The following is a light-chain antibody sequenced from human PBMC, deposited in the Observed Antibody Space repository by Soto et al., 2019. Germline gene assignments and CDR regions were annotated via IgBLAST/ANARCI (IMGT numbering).Light chain of an antibody. Sequence: QSVLTQPPSVSGAPGQRVTISCTGSSSNIGAGYDVHWYQQLPGTAPKLLIYGNTNRPSGVPERFSGSKSGTSASLAITGFQAEDEADYYCQSYDNSLSGSGVFGTGTKGTVL. CDR1: SSNIGAGYD. V-gene: IGLV1-40*01. CDR3: QSYDNSLSGSGV. J-gene: IGLJ1*01. CDR2: GNT.